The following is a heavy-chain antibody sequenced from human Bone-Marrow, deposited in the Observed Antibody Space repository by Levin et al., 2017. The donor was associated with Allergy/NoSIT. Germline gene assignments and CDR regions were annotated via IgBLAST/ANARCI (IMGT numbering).Heavy chain of an antibody. CDR3: ARSIAASYMDV. J-gene: IGHJ6*03. V-gene: IGHV3-13*04. CDR1: GFTFSSYH. D-gene: IGHD6-13*01. CDR2: IGAADET. Sequence: PGGSLRLSCAASGFTFSSYHMHWVRQVAGKGLEWVSAIGAADETYYAAPVKGRFTISRENAKNSLYLHMSSLRAGDTAVYYCARSIAASYMDVWGKGTTVTVSS.